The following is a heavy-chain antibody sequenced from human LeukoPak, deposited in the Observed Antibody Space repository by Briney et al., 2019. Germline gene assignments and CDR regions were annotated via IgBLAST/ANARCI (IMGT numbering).Heavy chain of an antibody. CDR2: IYYSGST. D-gene: IGHD2-15*01. Sequence: PSETLSLTCTVSGGSISSGSYYWSWIRQPPGKGLEWIGYIYYSGSTNYNPSLKSRVTISVDTSKNQFSLKLSSVTAADTAVYYCARQHRGSWFAFDIWGQGTMVTVSS. J-gene: IGHJ3*02. CDR1: GGSISSGSYY. V-gene: IGHV4-61*01. CDR3: ARQHRGSWFAFDI.